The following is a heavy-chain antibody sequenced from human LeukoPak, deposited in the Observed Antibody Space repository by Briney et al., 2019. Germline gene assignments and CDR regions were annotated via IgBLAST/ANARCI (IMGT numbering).Heavy chain of an antibody. D-gene: IGHD3-22*01. CDR2: ISSSSSYI. CDR1: GFTFSRYE. J-gene: IGHJ4*02. CDR3: AREGGYYDSSGEFDY. Sequence: GGSLRLSCAASGFTFSRYEMNWVRQAPGKGLEWVSSISSSSSYIYYADSVKGRFTISRDNAKNSLYLQMNSLRAEDTAVYYCAREGGYYDSSGEFDYWGQGTLVTVSS. V-gene: IGHV3-21*01.